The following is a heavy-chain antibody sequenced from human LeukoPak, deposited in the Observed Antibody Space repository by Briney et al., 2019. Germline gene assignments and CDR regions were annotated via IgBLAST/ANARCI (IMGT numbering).Heavy chain of an antibody. Sequence: PGGSLRLSCAASGFTFGNSPMSWVRQAPGKGLEWVSGINENGGRTVYADSVKGRFTISRDNSKNTLYLQMNSLRAEDTAVYYCARGYCSSTSCYPFDYWGQGTLVTVSS. CDR2: INENGGRT. CDR1: GFTFGNSP. V-gene: IGHV3-23*01. J-gene: IGHJ4*02. D-gene: IGHD2-2*01. CDR3: ARGYCSSTSCYPFDY.